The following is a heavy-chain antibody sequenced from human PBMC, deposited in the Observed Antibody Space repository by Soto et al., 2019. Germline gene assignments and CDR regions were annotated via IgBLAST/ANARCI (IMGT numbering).Heavy chain of an antibody. CDR1: GGSFSGYY. CDR2: INHSGST. Sequence: QVQLQQWGAGLLKPSETLSLTCAVYGGSFSGYYWSWIRQPPGKGLEWIGEINHSGSTNYNPSLKSRVTISVDTSKNQFSLKLSSVTAAATAVYYCARSIAGKTPVTTWLNYWGQGTLVTVSS. D-gene: IGHD4-17*01. CDR3: ARSIAGKTPVTTWLNY. V-gene: IGHV4-34*01. J-gene: IGHJ4*02.